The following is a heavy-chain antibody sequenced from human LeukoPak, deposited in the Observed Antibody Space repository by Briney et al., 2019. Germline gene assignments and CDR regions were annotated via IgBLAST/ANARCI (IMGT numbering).Heavy chain of an antibody. CDR2: IIPILGIA. V-gene: IGHV1-69*04. CDR3: ASEHCSSTSCYMD. J-gene: IGHJ4*02. Sequence: SVKVSCKASGGTFSSYAISWVRQAPGQGLEWMGRIIPILGIANYAQKFQGRVTITADKSTSTAYMELSSLRSEDTAVYYCASEHCSSTSCYMDWGQGTLVTVSS. CDR1: GGTFSSYA. D-gene: IGHD2-2*02.